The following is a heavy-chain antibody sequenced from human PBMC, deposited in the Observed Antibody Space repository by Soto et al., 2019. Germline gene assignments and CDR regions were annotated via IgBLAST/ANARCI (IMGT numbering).Heavy chain of an antibody. CDR2: ISSTTNYI. V-gene: IGHV3-21*06. Sequence: PGGSLRLSCAASGFTFTRYSMNWVRQAPGKGLEWVSSISSTTNYIYYGDSMKGQFTISRDNAKNSLYLEMNSLRAEDTAVYYCARESEDLTSNFDYWGRGTLVTVSS. CDR1: GFTFTRYS. CDR3: ARESEDLTSNFDY. J-gene: IGHJ4*02.